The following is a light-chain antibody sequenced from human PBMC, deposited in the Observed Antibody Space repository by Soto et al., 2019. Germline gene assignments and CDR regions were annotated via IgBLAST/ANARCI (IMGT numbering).Light chain of an antibody. CDR3: QQYGSAPRT. J-gene: IGKJ2*01. CDR2: GAS. V-gene: IGKV3-20*01. CDR1: QSVSSSY. Sequence: EIVLTQSPDTLSLSLGERATLSCRASQSVSSSYLAWYQQQPGQAPRLLIYGASSRATGIPDRFSGSGSGTDFTLTISRLEPEDFAMYYCQQYGSAPRTFGQGTKLEIK.